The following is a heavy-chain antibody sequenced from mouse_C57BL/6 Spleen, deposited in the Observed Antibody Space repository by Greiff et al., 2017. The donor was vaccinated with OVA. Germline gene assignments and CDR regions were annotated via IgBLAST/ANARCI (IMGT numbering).Heavy chain of an antibody. Sequence: QVQLQQSGPELVKPGASVKISCKASGYAFSSSWMNWVKQRPGKGLEWIGRIYPGDGDTNYNGKFKGKATLTADKSSSTAYMQLSSLTSEDSAVYFGARANYYGSSDYAMDYWGQGTSVTVSS. CDR2: IYPGDGDT. CDR3: ARANYYGSSDYAMDY. J-gene: IGHJ4*01. V-gene: IGHV1-82*01. CDR1: GYAFSSSW. D-gene: IGHD1-1*01.